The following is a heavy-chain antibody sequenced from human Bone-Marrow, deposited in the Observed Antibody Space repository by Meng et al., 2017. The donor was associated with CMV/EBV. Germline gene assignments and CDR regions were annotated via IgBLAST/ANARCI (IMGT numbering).Heavy chain of an antibody. V-gene: IGHV3-30*02. Sequence: GESLKISCAASGFTFSSYGMHWVRQAPGKGLEWVAFIRYDGSNKYYADSVKGRFTISRDNSKNTLYLQMNSLRAEDTAVYYCAKGRVVPVSFDAFDIWGQGTMVTVSS. D-gene: IGHD2-2*01. J-gene: IGHJ3*02. CDR3: AKGRVVPVSFDAFDI. CDR2: IRYDGSNK. CDR1: GFTFSSYG.